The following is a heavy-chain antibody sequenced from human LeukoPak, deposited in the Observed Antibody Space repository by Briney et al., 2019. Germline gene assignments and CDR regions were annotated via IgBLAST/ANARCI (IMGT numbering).Heavy chain of an antibody. V-gene: IGHV3-11*01. Sequence: PGGSLRLSCAASGFTFSDYYMSWIRQAPGKGLSWVSYISSSGSTIYYADSVKGRFTISRDNAKNSLYLQMNSLRAEDTAVYYCARDQDWRFGESLAFDIWGQGTMVTVSS. CDR1: GFTFSDYY. CDR2: ISSSGSTI. CDR3: ARDQDWRFGESLAFDI. J-gene: IGHJ3*02. D-gene: IGHD3-10*01.